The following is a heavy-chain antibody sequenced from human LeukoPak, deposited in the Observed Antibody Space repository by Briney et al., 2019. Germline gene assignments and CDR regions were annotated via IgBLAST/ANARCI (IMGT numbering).Heavy chain of an antibody. J-gene: IGHJ3*02. D-gene: IGHD2-15*01. CDR3: ARRGWYADAFDI. Sequence: SETLSLTCTVSGGSISSSSYYWGWIRQPPGKGLEWIGSIYYSGSTYYSPSLKSRVTISVDTSKNQFSLKLSSVTAADTAVYYCARRGWYADAFDIWGQGTMVTVSS. V-gene: IGHV4-39*07. CDR1: GGSISSSSYY. CDR2: IYYSGST.